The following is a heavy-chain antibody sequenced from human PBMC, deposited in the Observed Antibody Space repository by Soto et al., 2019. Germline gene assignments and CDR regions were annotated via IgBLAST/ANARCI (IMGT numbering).Heavy chain of an antibody. V-gene: IGHV4-59*12. CDR3: ARGQWLVQPGYYYYGMDV. CDR2: IYYSGNT. J-gene: IGHJ6*02. Sequence: SETLSLTCTIAGGSISTYYWSWIRQPPGKGLEWIGTIYYSGNTMYNPALKSRVTMSVDTSRNQFSLKLSSVTAADTAVYYCARGQWLVQPGYYYYGMDVWGQGTTVTVSS. D-gene: IGHD6-19*01. CDR1: GGSISTYY.